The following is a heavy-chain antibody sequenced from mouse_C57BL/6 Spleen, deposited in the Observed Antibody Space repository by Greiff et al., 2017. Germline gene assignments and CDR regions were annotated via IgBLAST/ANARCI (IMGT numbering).Heavy chain of an antibody. CDR1: GYTFTDYE. Sequence: VQLQQSGAELVRPGASVTLSCKASGYTFTDYEMHWVKQTPVHGLAWIGAVDPETGGTAYHQRFKGKAILTADKSSSTAYMELRSLTSEDSAVYYCTDYLMDYWGQGTSVTVAS. J-gene: IGHJ4*01. CDR2: VDPETGGT. CDR3: TDYLMDY. V-gene: IGHV1-15*01. D-gene: IGHD1-1*02.